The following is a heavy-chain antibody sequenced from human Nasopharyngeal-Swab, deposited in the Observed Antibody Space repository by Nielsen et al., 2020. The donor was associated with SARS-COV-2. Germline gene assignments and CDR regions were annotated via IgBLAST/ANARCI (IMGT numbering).Heavy chain of an antibody. CDR2: DYYTGST. CDR3: ARRRIANGDFDF. J-gene: IGHJ4*02. V-gene: IGHV4-39*01. Sequence: SETLSLTCAVSGGSIGSSTYYWGWIRQPPGKGLEWIGSDYYTGSTYYNPSLKSRVSISVDTSKNQFSLKVSSVTAADTAVYYCARRRIANGDFDFWGQGTLVTVSS. CDR1: GGSIGSSTYY. D-gene: IGHD2-21*01.